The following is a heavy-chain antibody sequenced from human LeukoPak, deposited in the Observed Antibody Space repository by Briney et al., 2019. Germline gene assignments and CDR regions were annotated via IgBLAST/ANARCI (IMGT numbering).Heavy chain of an antibody. Sequence: GGSLRLSCAASGFTFTSYSMNWVRQAPGKGLEWVSYISSSSSTIYYADSVKGRFTISRDNAKNSLYLQMNSLRDEDTAVYYCARSYYYDSSGYWYYYGMHVWGQGTTVTVSS. CDR3: ARSYYYDSSGYWYYYGMHV. V-gene: IGHV3-48*02. J-gene: IGHJ6*02. D-gene: IGHD3-22*01. CDR2: ISSSSSTI. CDR1: GFTFTSYS.